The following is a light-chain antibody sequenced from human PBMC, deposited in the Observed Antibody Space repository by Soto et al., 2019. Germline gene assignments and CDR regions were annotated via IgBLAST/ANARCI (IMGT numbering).Light chain of an antibody. CDR3: SSYTSSSIDYV. J-gene: IGLJ1*01. Sequence: SALTQPASVSGSPGQSITISCTGTSSDVGGYNYVSWYQQHPGKAPKLMIYEVSNRPSGVSNRFSGSKSGNTASLTISGLQVEDEADYYCSSYTSSSIDYVFGTGTKLTVL. CDR1: SSDVGGYNY. CDR2: EVS. V-gene: IGLV2-14*01.